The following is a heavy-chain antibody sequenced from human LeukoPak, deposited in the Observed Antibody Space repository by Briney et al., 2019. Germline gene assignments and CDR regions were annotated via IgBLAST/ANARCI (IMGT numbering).Heavy chain of an antibody. J-gene: IGHJ4*02. Sequence: ASVKVSCKASGYTFTSYDINWVRQATGQGLEWMGWMNPNSGNTGYAQKFQGRVTMTRNTSISTAYMELSSLRSEDTAVYYCARGRRYCSGGSCYSSGEDYWGQGTLVTVSS. D-gene: IGHD2-15*01. CDR2: MNPNSGNT. CDR1: GYTFTSYD. V-gene: IGHV1-8*01. CDR3: ARGRRYCSGGSCYSSGEDY.